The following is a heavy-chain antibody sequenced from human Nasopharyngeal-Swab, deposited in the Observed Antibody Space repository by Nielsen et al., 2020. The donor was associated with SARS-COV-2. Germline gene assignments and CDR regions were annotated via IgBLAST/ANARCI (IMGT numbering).Heavy chain of an antibody. D-gene: IGHD6-13*01. V-gene: IGHV3-21*01. J-gene: IGHJ4*02. CDR1: GFTFSSYT. CDR3: ARTDSSWYYFDY. Sequence: GGSLRLSCAASGFTFSSYTMNWVRQAPGKGLEWVSSISSSSSYIYYTDSVKGRFTISRDNAKNSLYLQMNSLRAEDTAVYYCARTDSSWYYFDYWGQGTLVTVSS. CDR2: ISSSSSYI.